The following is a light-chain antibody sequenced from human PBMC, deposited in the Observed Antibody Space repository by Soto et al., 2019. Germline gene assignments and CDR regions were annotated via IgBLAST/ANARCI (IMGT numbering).Light chain of an antibody. CDR2: EVN. CDR1: SSDVGSYNL. CDR3: CSYAGSSTLAV. Sequence: QSALTQPASVSGSPGQSITISCTGTSSDVGSYNLVSWYQQHPTKAPKLMIYEVNKRPSGVSNRFSGSKSDNTASLTISELQAEDEADYYCCSYAGSSTLAVFGGGTQLTVL. V-gene: IGLV2-23*02. J-gene: IGLJ7*01.